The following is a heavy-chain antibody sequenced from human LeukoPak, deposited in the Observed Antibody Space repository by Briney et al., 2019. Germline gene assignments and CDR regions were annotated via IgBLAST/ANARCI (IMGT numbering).Heavy chain of an antibody. J-gene: IGHJ6*03. V-gene: IGHV3-11*04. CDR3: ARGESAGDYYYCYIDV. CDR2: ITSSGSTR. CDR1: GFTFSDYY. Sequence: GGSLRLSCLASGFTFSDYYMSWIRQAPGKGLEWVSYITSSGSTRDYADSVKGRFTISRDNAKNSLYLQMNSLRAENTAVYYCARGESAGDYYYCYIDVRGKGTPVTVSS. D-gene: IGHD3-16*01.